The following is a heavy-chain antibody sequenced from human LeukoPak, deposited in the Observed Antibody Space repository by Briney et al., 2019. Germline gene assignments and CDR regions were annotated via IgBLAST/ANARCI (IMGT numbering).Heavy chain of an antibody. CDR3: ARLGSSGWYYFDY. Sequence: PSETLSLTCTVSGDSISSSSYYWGWIRQPPGKGLEWIGSIYYSGSTYYNPFLKSRVTISVDTSKNQFSLKLSSVTAADTAVYYCARLGSSGWYYFDYWGQGTLVTVSS. D-gene: IGHD6-19*01. CDR1: GDSISSSSYY. J-gene: IGHJ4*02. V-gene: IGHV4-39*01. CDR2: IYYSGST.